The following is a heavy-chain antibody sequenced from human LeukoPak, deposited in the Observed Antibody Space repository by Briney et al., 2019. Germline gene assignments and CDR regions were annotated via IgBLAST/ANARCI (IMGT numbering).Heavy chain of an antibody. CDR2: INHSGST. Sequence: SSETLSLTCAVYGGSFSGYYWSWIRQPPGKGLEWIGEINHSGSTNYNPSLKSRVTISVDTSKNQFSLKLSSVTAADTAVYYCARSDFWNGFYMDVWGKGTTVTVSS. V-gene: IGHV4-34*01. CDR1: GGSFSGYY. CDR3: ARSDFWNGFYMDV. D-gene: IGHD3/OR15-3a*01. J-gene: IGHJ6*03.